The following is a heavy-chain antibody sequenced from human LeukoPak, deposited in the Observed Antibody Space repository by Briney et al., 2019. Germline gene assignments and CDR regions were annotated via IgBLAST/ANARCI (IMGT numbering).Heavy chain of an antibody. V-gene: IGHV3-74*01. J-gene: IGHJ4*02. CDR3: ARVHSSSSGPGDY. CDR1: GFTFSSYW. CDR2: INSDGSST. Sequence: GSLRLSWAASGFTFSSYWMHWVRQAPGKGLVWVSRINSDGSSTSYADSVKGRFTISRDNAKNTLYLQMNSLRAEDTAVYYCARVHSSSSGPGDYWGQGSLGTPSS. D-gene: IGHD6-6*01.